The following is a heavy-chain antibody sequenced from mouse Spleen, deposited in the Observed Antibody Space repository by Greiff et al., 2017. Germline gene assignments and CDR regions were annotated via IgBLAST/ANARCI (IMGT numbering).Heavy chain of an antibody. D-gene: IGHD2-10*02. Sequence: EVMLVESGPGLVKPSQSLSLTCTVTGYSITSDYAWNWIRQFPGNQLEWMGYISYSGSTSYNPSLKSRISITRDTSKNQFFLQLNSVTTEDTATYYCAREYGNSWFAYWGQGTLVTVSA. J-gene: IGHJ3*01. CDR3: AREYGNSWFAY. CDR1: GYSITSDYA. V-gene: IGHV3-2*02. CDR2: ISYSGST.